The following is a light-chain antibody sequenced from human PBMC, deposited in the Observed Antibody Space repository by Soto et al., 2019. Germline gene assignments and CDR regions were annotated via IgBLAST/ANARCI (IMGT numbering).Light chain of an antibody. CDR3: QQDHNRPPLT. V-gene: IGKV3-15*01. CDR2: GAS. CDR1: QSVSSN. Sequence: EIVMTQSPATLSVSPGVRATLSCRASQSVSSNLAWYQQKRGQDPRLVISGASTRASGIPARFSGSGSGTELTLTISSLQSEDFAVYYCQQDHNRPPLTFGGGTKVE. J-gene: IGKJ4*01.